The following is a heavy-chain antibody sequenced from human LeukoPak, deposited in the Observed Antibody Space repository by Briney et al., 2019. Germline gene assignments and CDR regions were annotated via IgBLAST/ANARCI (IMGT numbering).Heavy chain of an antibody. V-gene: IGHV4-59*01. CDR2: IYYSGST. J-gene: IGHJ3*02. CDR3: ASFDSSGSHAFDI. CDR1: GGSISYYY. Sequence: SETLSLTCTVSGGSISYYYWNWIRQPPGKGLEWIGYIYYSGSTNYGPSLKSRVTISVDTSKNQFSLKLSSVTAADTAVYYCASFDSSGSHAFDIWGQGTMVTVSS. D-gene: IGHD3-22*01.